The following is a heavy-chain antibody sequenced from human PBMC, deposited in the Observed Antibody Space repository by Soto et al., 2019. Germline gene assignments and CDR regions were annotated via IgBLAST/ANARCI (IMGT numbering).Heavy chain of an antibody. CDR1: GFTFSDHY. Sequence: GGSLRLSCAASGFTFSDHYMDWVRQAPGKGLEWVGRTRNKANSYTTEYAASVKGRFTISRDDSKNSLYLQMNSLKTEDTAVYYCARDMHSSSSPIGYYYYYMDVWGKGTTVTGSS. CDR2: TRNKANSYTT. J-gene: IGHJ6*03. D-gene: IGHD6-6*01. CDR3: ARDMHSSSSPIGYYYYYMDV. V-gene: IGHV3-72*01.